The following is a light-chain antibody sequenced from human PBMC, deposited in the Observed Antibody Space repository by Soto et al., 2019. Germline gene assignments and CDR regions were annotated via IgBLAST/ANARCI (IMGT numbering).Light chain of an antibody. CDR3: QQYGDLPPT. V-gene: IGKV3-20*01. CDR1: QSVTYDQ. J-gene: IGKJ1*01. CDR2: GAS. Sequence: EIVLTQSPDTLSLSPGERATLSCRASQSVTYDQLAWYRQKPGQAPRLLIYGASSRAAGIPDRFSGSGSGTDFTLTISRLEPEDFVVYHCQQYGDLPPTFGHGTKVDIK.